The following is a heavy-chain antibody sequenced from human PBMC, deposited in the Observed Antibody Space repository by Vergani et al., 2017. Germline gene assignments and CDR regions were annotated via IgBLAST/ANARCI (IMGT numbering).Heavy chain of an antibody. J-gene: IGHJ4*02. Sequence: EVQLVESGGGVVRPGGSLRLSCAASGFTFDDYGMSWVRQAPGKGLEWVSGINWNGGSTGYADSVKGRFTISRDNAKNSLYLQMNSLRAEDTALYYSARGVRDYYGSGSYYNFDYWGQGTLVTVSS. CDR3: ARGVRDYYGSGSYYNFDY. CDR1: GFTFDDYG. CDR2: INWNGGST. D-gene: IGHD3-10*01. V-gene: IGHV3-20*04.